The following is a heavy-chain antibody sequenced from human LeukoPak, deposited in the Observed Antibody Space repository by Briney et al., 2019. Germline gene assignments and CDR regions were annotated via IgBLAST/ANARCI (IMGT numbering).Heavy chain of an antibody. Sequence: SETLSLTCTVSGGSISSYYWSWIRQPPGKGLEWIGYIYYSGSTNYNPSLKGRVTISVDTSKNQFSLKLSSVTAADTAVYYCARGAFGSGPYYYYGMDVWGQGTTVTVSS. CDR3: ARGAFGSGPYYYYGMDV. CDR2: IYYSGST. CDR1: GGSISSYY. V-gene: IGHV4-59*01. J-gene: IGHJ6*02. D-gene: IGHD3-10*01.